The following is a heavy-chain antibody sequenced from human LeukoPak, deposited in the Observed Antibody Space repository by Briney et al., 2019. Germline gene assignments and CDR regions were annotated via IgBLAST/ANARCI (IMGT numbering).Heavy chain of an antibody. J-gene: IGHJ6*02. V-gene: IGHV4-34*01. CDR3: AREYYYGSGSYYYYYYYGMDV. Sequence: SETLSLTCAVYGGSFSGYYWSWLRQPPGKGLEGIGDINHSGSTNYNPSLLSRVTISADTAKDQFSLKLSSVTAADTAVYYCAREYYYGSGSYYYYYYYGMDVWGQGTTVTVSS. D-gene: IGHD3-10*01. CDR2: INHSGST. CDR1: GGSFSGYY.